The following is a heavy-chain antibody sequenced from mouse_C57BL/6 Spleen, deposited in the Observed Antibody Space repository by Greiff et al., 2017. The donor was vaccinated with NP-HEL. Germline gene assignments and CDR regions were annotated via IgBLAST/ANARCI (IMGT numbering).Heavy chain of an antibody. D-gene: IGHD3-2*02. CDR1: GYTFTSYW. J-gene: IGHJ4*01. Sequence: QVQLQQPGAELVRPGYSVKLSCKASGYTFTSYWMHWVRQRPIKGLEWIGNIDPSDSETHYTQKFKDKATLTVDKSSSTAYMQLSSLTSEDSAVYFCAREGWDYAMDYWGQGTSVTVSS. V-gene: IGHV1-52*01. CDR2: IDPSDSET. CDR3: AREGWDYAMDY.